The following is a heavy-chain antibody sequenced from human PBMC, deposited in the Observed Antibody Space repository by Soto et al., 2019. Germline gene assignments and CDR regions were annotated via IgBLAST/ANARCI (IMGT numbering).Heavy chain of an antibody. Sequence: PSETLSLTCTVSGGSISGSSYYWGWIRQPPGKGLEWIGSIYYSGSTYYNPSLKSRVTISVDTSKNQFSLKLSSVTAADTAVYYCARNSISITIFGVVINWFDPWGQGTLVTVSS. CDR3: ARNSISITIFGVVINWFDP. V-gene: IGHV4-39*01. CDR1: GGSISGSSYY. CDR2: IYYSGST. D-gene: IGHD3-3*01. J-gene: IGHJ5*02.